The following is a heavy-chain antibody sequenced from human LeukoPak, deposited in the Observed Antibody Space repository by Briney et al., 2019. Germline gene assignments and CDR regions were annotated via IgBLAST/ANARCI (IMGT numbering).Heavy chain of an antibody. D-gene: IGHD3-22*01. CDR1: GLTFSSYG. Sequence: PGGSLRLSCAASGLTFSSYGMHLVRQAPGKGLEWVAVISYDGSNKYYADSVKGRFTISRDNSKNTLYLQMNSLRAEDTAVYYCASRGYYYDSSGYFRWGQGTLVTVSS. V-gene: IGHV3-30*03. CDR2: ISYDGSNK. J-gene: IGHJ4*02. CDR3: ASRGYYYDSSGYFR.